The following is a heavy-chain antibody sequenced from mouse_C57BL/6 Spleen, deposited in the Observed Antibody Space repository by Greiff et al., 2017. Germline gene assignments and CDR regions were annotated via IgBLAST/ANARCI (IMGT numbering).Heavy chain of an antibody. CDR1: GYTFPSYW. CDR3: ARGGYYEGWFAY. J-gene: IGHJ3*01. V-gene: IGHV1-69*01. D-gene: IGHD1-1*01. CDR2: IDPSDSYT. Sequence: QVQLQQPGAELVMPGASVKLSCKASGYTFPSYWMHWVKQRPGQGLEWIGEIDPSDSYTNYNKKFKGKSPLTVDKSSSTAYMQRSSLTSEDSAVYYCARGGYYEGWFAYWGQGTLVTVSA.